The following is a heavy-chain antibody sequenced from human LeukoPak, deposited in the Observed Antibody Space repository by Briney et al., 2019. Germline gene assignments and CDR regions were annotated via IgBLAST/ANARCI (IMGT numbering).Heavy chain of an antibody. D-gene: IGHD1-26*01. V-gene: IGHV1-2*02. CDR1: GYTFTGYY. CDR2: INPNSGGT. Sequence: ASVKVSCKASGYTFTGYYMHWVRQAPGQGLEWMGWINPNSGGTNYAQKFQGRVTMTRDTSISTAYMELSRLRSDDTAVYYCARDLVGAPGFCDVFDIWGQGTMVTVSS. CDR3: ARDLVGAPGFCDVFDI. J-gene: IGHJ3*02.